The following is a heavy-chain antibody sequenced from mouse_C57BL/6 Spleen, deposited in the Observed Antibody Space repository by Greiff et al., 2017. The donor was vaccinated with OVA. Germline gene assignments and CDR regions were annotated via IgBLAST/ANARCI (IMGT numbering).Heavy chain of an antibody. Sequence: VQLQQSGAELVKPGASVKLSCTASGFNIKDYYMHWVKQRTEQGLEWIGRIDPEDGETKYASKFQGKATITADTSSNTAYLQLSSLTSEDTAVYYCARNGYGEEAFAYWGQGTLVTVSA. CDR3: ARNGYGEEAFAY. J-gene: IGHJ3*01. CDR2: IDPEDGET. CDR1: GFNIKDYY. V-gene: IGHV14-2*01. D-gene: IGHD2-2*01.